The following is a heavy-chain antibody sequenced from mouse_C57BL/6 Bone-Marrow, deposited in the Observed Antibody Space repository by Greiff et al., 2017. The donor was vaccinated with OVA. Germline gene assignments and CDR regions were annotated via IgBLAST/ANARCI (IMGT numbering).Heavy chain of an antibody. CDR2: IHPNSGST. Sequence: QVQLQQPGAELVKPGASVKLSCKASGYTFTSYWMHWVKQRPGQGLEWIGMIHPNSGSTNYNEKFKSKATLTVDKSSSTAYMQLSSLTSEDSAFYYCARYYYGSWGYYFDYWGQGTTLTVSS. D-gene: IGHD1-1*01. CDR3: ARYYYGSWGYYFDY. CDR1: GYTFTSYW. J-gene: IGHJ2*01. V-gene: IGHV1-64*01.